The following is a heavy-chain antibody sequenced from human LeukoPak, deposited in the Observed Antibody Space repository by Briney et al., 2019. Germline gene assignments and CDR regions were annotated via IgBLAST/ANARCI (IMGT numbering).Heavy chain of an antibody. J-gene: IGHJ4*02. D-gene: IGHD2-2*01. CDR2: ISSSSSYI. CDR1: GFTVSSNY. V-gene: IGHV3-21*01. Sequence: PGGSLRLSCAASGFTVSSNYMGWVRQAPGKGLEWVSSISSSSSYIYYADSVKGRFTISRDNAKNSLYLQMNSLRAEDTAVYYCASNLVVPAAPFDYWGQGTLVTVSS. CDR3: ASNLVVPAAPFDY.